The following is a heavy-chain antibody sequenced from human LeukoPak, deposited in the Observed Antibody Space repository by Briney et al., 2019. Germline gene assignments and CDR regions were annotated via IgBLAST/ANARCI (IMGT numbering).Heavy chain of an antibody. CDR1: GYTFTGYY. CDR2: INPNSGGT. J-gene: IGHJ4*02. V-gene: IGHV1-2*02. CDR3: ARETRHLEMATDY. D-gene: IGHD5-24*01. Sequence: ASVKVSCKASGYTFTGYYMHWVRQAPGQGLEWMGWINPNSGGTNYAQKFQGRVTMTRDTSISTAYMELSRLRSDDTAVYYCARETRHLEMATDYWGQGTLVTVSS.